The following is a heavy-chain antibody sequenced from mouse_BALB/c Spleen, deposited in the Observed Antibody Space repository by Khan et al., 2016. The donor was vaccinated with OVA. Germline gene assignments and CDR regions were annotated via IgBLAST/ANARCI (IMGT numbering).Heavy chain of an antibody. CDR2: VSTGGSYT. Sequence: EVELVESGGDLVKPGGSLKLSCAASGFTFSTYGMSWVRQTPDKRLEWVATVSTGGSYTYYPDSVKGRFTIYRDNAKNTLYLQMSGLKSEDTAMFYCTRLAYYYDIEGFAYWGQGTLVTVSA. CDR3: TRLAYYYDIEGFAY. D-gene: IGHD1-1*01. J-gene: IGHJ3*01. CDR1: GFTFSTYG. V-gene: IGHV5-6*01.